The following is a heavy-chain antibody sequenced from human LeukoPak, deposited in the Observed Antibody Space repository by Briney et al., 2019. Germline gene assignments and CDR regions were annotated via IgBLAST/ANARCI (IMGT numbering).Heavy chain of an antibody. CDR1: GFTFSSYA. V-gene: IGHV3-23*01. J-gene: IGHJ5*02. CDR3: AREDYTMWEEGWFDP. Sequence: GGSLRLSCAASGFTFSSYAMSWVRQAPGKGLEWVSAISGSGGSTYYADSVKGRFTISRDNAKNSLYLQMNSLRAEDTAVYYCAREDYTMWEEGWFDPWGQGTLVTVSS. D-gene: IGHD3-10*02. CDR2: ISGSGGST.